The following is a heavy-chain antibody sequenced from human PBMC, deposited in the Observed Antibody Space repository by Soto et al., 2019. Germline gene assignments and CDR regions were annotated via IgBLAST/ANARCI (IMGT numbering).Heavy chain of an antibody. V-gene: IGHV4-59*01. J-gene: IGHJ6*02. CDR1: GGSTTSDY. D-gene: IGHD3-3*01. CDR2: IFHSRST. Sequence: SETLSLTFTVSGGSTTSDYWSWIRQPPGKGLEWLGYIFHSRSTTYNPSLKSRVTMSVDTSNNQVSLNLSSVTAADTAVYYCARVDYDFWSGSSSSNYVMEVWGQGTTVTVSS. CDR3: ARVDYDFWSGSSSSNYVMEV.